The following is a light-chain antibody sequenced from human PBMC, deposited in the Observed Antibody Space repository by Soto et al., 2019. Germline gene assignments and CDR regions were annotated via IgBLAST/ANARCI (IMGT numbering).Light chain of an antibody. CDR1: QSVSSY. CDR2: DAS. CDR3: QQRSNWPRWT. J-gene: IGKJ1*01. V-gene: IGKV3-11*01. Sequence: EIVLTQSPGTLSLSPGERATLSCRASQSVSSYLAWYQQKPGQAPRLLIYDASNRATGIPARFSGSGSGTDFTLTISSLEPEDFAVYYCQQRSNWPRWTFGQGTKVDI.